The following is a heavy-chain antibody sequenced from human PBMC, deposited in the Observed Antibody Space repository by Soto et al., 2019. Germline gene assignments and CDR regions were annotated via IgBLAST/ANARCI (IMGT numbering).Heavy chain of an antibody. V-gene: IGHV4-39*07. CDR2: IYYSGSI. CDR3: ARGRAAGTVYYYGMDV. Sequence: SETLSLTCSVSGGSISSSSYYWGWIRQPPGKGLEWIASIYYSGSIYHNPSLKSRVTISVDKSKNQFSLKLSSVTAADTAVYYCARGRAAGTVYYYGMDVWGQGTTVTVSS. CDR1: GGSISSSSYY. D-gene: IGHD6-13*01. J-gene: IGHJ6*02.